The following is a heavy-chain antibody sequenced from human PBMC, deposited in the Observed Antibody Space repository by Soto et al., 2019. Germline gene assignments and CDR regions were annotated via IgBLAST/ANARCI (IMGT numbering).Heavy chain of an antibody. CDR2: ISAYNGNT. CDR3: AGDLPHGPRGLTRYLDL. J-gene: IGHJ2*01. Sequence: QVQLVPSGAEVKKPGASVKVSCKASGYTFTSYGISWVRQAPGQGLELLGWISAYNGNTNYAQKLQGRVTMTTDTSTSTAYMELRSLRSDDTAVDYCAGDLPHGPRGLTRYLDLWGRCPLVTVSS. V-gene: IGHV1-18*04. CDR1: GYTFTSYG.